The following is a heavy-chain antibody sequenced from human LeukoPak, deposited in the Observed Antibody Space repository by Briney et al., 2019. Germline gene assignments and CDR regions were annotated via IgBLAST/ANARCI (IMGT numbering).Heavy chain of an antibody. J-gene: IGHJ4*02. Sequence: SETLSLTCTVSGDSISTYQWSWIRQPPGKGLEWIGYISYSGGTMYNPSLRSRVTISIGTSKNQFSLKLSTVTAADTAVYYCARVGRGDHTWGSYSFDYRGKGALVTVSS. D-gene: IGHD3-16*01. CDR3: ARVGRGDHTWGSYSFDY. CDR2: ISYSGGT. CDR1: GDSISTYQ. V-gene: IGHV4-59*01.